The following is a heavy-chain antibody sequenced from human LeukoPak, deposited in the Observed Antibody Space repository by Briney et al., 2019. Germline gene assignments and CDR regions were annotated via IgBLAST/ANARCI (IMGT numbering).Heavy chain of an antibody. J-gene: IGHJ4*02. D-gene: IGHD6-19*01. CDR3: ARSFRFTSGWPFDY. CDR2: IGNKPNSYTT. V-gene: IGHV3-72*01. Sequence: GGSLRLSCAASGFTFSDHYMDWVRQAPGKGLEWVGRIGNKPNSYTTEYAAPVKGRFAISRDDSKNSLYLQMDSLKTEDTAVYYCARSFRFTSGWPFDYWGQGTLVTVSS. CDR1: GFTFSDHY.